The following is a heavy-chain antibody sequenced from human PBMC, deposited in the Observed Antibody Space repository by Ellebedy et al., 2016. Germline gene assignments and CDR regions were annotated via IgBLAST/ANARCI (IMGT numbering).Heavy chain of an antibody. D-gene: IGHD6-13*01. CDR3: ATNSSRQFDH. CDR2: MYPKGYT. V-gene: IGHV4-4*02. CDR1: GDSIRSSGHW. Sequence: SETLSLXCTVYGDSIRSSGHWWSWVRQAPGRGLEWIGEMYPKGYTNYNPSLMSRVTLSIDKTRNQFSLKLGSVTAADTAVYYCATNSSRQFDHWGQGTLVTVSS. J-gene: IGHJ4*02.